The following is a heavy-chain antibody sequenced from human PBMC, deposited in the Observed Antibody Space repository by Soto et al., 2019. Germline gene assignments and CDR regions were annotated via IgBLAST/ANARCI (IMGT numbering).Heavy chain of an antibody. D-gene: IGHD2-2*01. J-gene: IGHJ6*02. CDR1: GYTFTGYY. CDR2: INPNSGGT. CDR3: ARDAAHRYCSSTSCSEGMDV. Sequence: ASVKVSCKASGYTFTGYYMHWVRQAPGQGLEWMGWINPNSGGTNYAQKFQGRVTMTRDTSISTAYMELSRLRSDDTAVYYCARDAAHRYCSSTSCSEGMDVWGQGTTVTVSS. V-gene: IGHV1-2*02.